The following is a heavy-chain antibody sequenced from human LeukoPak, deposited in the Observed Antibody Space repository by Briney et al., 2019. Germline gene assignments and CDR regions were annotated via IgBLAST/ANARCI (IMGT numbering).Heavy chain of an antibody. D-gene: IGHD6-13*01. CDR1: GYTFSAYY. CDR3: ARDISLFASAGPWFDP. V-gene: IGHV1-2*02. J-gene: IGHJ5*02. CDR2: TDPKNGAT. Sequence: ASVKVSCKASGYTFSAYYLYWVRQAPGQGFEWMGWTDPKNGATNYAPKFQGRVTMTRDTSISTACMELSRLRLDDTAIYYCARDISLFASAGPWFDPWGQGTLVAVSS.